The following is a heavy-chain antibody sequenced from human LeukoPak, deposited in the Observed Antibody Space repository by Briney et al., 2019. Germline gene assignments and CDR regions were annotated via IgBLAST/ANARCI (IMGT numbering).Heavy chain of an antibody. V-gene: IGHV3-15*01. J-gene: IGHJ4*02. CDR3: TTYSSSWYYFDC. CDR1: GFTFTNAW. D-gene: IGHD6-13*01. Sequence: GGSLRLSCATSGFTFTNAWMSWVRQAPGEGLEWVGRIKSNSDGGTADYAAPVKGRFTISRDDSKNTLYLEMNTLKTEDTAVYYCTTYSSSWYYFDCWGQGTLVTVSS. CDR2: IKSNSDGGTA.